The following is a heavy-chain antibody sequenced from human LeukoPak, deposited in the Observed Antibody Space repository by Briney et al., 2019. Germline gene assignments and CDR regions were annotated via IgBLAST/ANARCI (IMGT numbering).Heavy chain of an antibody. V-gene: IGHV3-30-3*01. CDR2: ISYDGSNK. J-gene: IGHJ4*02. CDR3: AREGEYGYYFDY. CDR1: GFTFSSYA. D-gene: IGHD6-6*01. Sequence: GGSLRLSCAASGFTFSSYAMHWVRQAPGKGLEWVAVISYDGSNKYYADSVKGRFTISRDNSKNTLYLQMNSLRAEDTAVYYCAREGEYGYYFDYWGQGTLVTVSS.